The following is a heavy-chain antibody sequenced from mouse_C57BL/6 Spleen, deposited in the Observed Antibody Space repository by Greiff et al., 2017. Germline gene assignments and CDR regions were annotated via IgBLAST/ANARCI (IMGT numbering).Heavy chain of an antibody. J-gene: IGHJ3*01. CDR2: IHPSDSDT. V-gene: IGHV1-74*01. Sequence: QVQLKQPGAELVKPGASVKVSCKASGYTFTSYWMHWVKQRPGQGLEWIGRIHPSDSDTNYNQKFKGKATLTVDKSSSTAYMQLSSLTSEDSAVYYCAILDSSGYAWFAYWGQGTLVTVSA. CDR3: AILDSSGYAWFAY. D-gene: IGHD3-2*02. CDR1: GYTFTSYW.